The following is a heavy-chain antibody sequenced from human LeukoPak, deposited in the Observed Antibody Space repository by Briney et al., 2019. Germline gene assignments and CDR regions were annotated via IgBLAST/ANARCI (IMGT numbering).Heavy chain of an antibody. Sequence: GGSLRLSCTASGYTFGDYALSWFRQAPGKGLEWVSFIGSISYGRKTHYAASVQGRFSIARDDSKSVAYLQMDSLKTEQTAVYYCTRGIRYFDWLQADYWGQGTLVTV. CDR1: GYTFGDYA. D-gene: IGHD3-9*01. CDR3: TRGIRYFDWLQADY. J-gene: IGHJ4*02. CDR2: IGSISYGRKT. V-gene: IGHV3-49*03.